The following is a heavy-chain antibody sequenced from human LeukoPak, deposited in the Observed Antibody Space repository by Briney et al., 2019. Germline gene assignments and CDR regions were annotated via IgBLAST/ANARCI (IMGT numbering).Heavy chain of an antibody. Sequence: GGSLRLSCAASGFIFSNYAMHWVRQAPGKGLEYVSAISSNGGSTYYAKSVKGRFTDSRDDSKKTLYLQMGGLRLEDMAVYYCARARYDFWSGYQYWGQGTLVTVSS. V-gene: IGHV3-64*01. J-gene: IGHJ4*02. CDR3: ARARYDFWSGYQY. D-gene: IGHD3/OR15-3a*01. CDR2: ISSNGGST. CDR1: GFIFSNYA.